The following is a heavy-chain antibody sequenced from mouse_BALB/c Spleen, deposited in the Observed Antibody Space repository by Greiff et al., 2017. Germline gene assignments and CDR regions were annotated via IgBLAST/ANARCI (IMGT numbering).Heavy chain of an antibody. CDR3: TRSTMITTNWYFDV. D-gene: IGHD2-4*01. V-gene: IGHV1-5*01. Sequence: VHVKQSGTVLARPGASVKMSCKASGYTFTSYWMHWVKQRPGQGLEWIGAIYPGNSDTSYNQKFKGKAKLTAVTSTSTAYMELSSLTNEDSAVYYCTRSTMITTNWYFDVWGAGTTVTVSS. J-gene: IGHJ1*01. CDR1: GYTFTSYW. CDR2: IYPGNSDT.